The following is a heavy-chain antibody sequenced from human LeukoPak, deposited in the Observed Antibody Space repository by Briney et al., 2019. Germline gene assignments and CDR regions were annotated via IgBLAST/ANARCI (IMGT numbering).Heavy chain of an antibody. CDR1: GYTFTSYG. Sequence: GASVKVSCKASGYTFTSYGISWVRQAPGQGLEWMGWISAFNGNTNYAQKLQGRVTMTTDTSTSTAYMELRSLRSDDTAVYYCASCLAGVSGAYVFELDYWGQGTLVTVSS. CDR2: ISAFNGNT. CDR3: ASCLAGVSGAYVFELDY. V-gene: IGHV1-18*01. D-gene: IGHD4-17*01. J-gene: IGHJ4*02.